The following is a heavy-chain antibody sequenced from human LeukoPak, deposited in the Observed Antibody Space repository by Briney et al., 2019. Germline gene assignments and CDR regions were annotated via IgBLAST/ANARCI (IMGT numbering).Heavy chain of an antibody. CDR3: ARDSEAYYDFWSGHPGNWFDP. CDR2: INPNSGGT. V-gene: IGHV1-2*06. D-gene: IGHD3-3*01. Sequence: ASVKVSCKASGYTFTGYYMHWVRQAPGQGLEWIGRINPNSGGTNYAQKFQGRVTMTRDTSISTAYMELSRLRSDDTAVYYCARDSEAYYDFWSGHPGNWFDPWGQGTLVTVSS. CDR1: GYTFTGYY. J-gene: IGHJ5*02.